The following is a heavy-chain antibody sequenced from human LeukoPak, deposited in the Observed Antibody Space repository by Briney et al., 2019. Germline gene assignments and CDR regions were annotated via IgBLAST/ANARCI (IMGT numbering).Heavy chain of an antibody. J-gene: IGHJ4*02. V-gene: IGHV4-61*08. D-gene: IGHD6-19*01. CDR1: GGSISSGGYS. CDR3: ARVQKSQWRWYFDY. CDR2: IYYSGST. Sequence: SETLSLTCAVSGGSISSGGYSWSWIRQPPGKGLEWIGYIYYSGSTNYNPSLKSRVTISVDTSKNQFSLKLSSVTAADTAVYYCARVQKSQWRWYFDYWGQGTLVTVSS.